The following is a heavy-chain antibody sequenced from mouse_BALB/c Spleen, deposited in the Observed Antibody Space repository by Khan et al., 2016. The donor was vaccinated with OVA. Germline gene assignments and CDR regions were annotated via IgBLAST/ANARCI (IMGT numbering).Heavy chain of an antibody. CDR2: ISSGGHYT. V-gene: IGHV5-9-3*01. D-gene: IGHD2-2*01. CDR3: ARSLVDYYAMGD. Sequence: EVELVESGGGLVKPGGSLKLSCSASGFTFSSYAMSWVRQTPEKRLELVATISSGGHYTFYPDSVKGRFTISRDTARNTLYLHISSLRSEDTAMYYCARSLVDYYAMGDWGQGTSVTVSS. J-gene: IGHJ4*01. CDR1: GFTFSSYA.